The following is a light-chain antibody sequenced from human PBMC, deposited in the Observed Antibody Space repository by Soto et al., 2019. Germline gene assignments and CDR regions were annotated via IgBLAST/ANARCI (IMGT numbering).Light chain of an antibody. CDR2: DAS. V-gene: IGKV3-11*01. Sequence: EIVLTQSPGTLSLSPGERATLSCRASQSVTSSLVWYQQKPGQAPRLLIYDASDRATGIPARFSGSGSGTDFTLTISSLEPEDSAVYFCQQRGKWPSTFGPGTKVEMK. CDR3: QQRGKWPST. J-gene: IGKJ2*02. CDR1: QSVTSS.